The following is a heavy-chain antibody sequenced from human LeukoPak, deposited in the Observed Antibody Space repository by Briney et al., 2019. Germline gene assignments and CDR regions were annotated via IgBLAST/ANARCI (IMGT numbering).Heavy chain of an antibody. CDR1: GGSITSYS. V-gene: IGHV4-39*01. J-gene: IGHJ5*02. CDR3: ARRMNYYDSSGSGTWFDP. Sequence: SETLSLTCTVSGGSITSYSWSWIRQPPGKGLEWIGSIYYSGSTYYNPSLKSRVTISVDTSKNQFSLKLSSVTAADTAVYYCARRMNYYDSSGSGTWFDPWGQGTLVTVSS. D-gene: IGHD3-22*01. CDR2: IYYSGST.